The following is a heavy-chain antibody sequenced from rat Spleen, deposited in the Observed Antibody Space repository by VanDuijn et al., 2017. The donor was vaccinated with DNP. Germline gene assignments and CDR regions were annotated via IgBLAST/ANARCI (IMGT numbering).Heavy chain of an antibody. V-gene: IGHV5-19*01. CDR3: TTDFERGY. J-gene: IGHJ2*01. D-gene: IGHD1-11*01. Sequence: EVQLVEPGGGLVQPGRSLKLSCAASGFTSSNYGMHWIRQAPTKGLEWVASISPSGGSTSYRDSVKGRFTISRDNAKSILYLQMDSLRSEDTATFYCTTDFERGYWGQGVMVTVSS. CDR2: ISPSGGST. CDR1: GFTSSNYG.